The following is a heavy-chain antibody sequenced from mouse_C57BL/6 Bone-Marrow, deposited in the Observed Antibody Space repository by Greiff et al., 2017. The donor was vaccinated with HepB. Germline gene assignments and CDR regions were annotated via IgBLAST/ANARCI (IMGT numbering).Heavy chain of an antibody. D-gene: IGHD2-2*01. CDR1: GYAFSSSW. V-gene: IGHV1-82*01. J-gene: IGHJ4*01. Sequence: QVQLQQSGPELVKPGASVKISCKASGYAFSSSWMNWVKQRPGKGLEWIGRIYPGDGDTNYNGKFKGKATLTADKSSSTAYMQLSSPTSEDSAVYFCARGWGYDGAMDYWGQGTSVTVSS. CDR2: IYPGDGDT. CDR3: ARGWGYDGAMDY.